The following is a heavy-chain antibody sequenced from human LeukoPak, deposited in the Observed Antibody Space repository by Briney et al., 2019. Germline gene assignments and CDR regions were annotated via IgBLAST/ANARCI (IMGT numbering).Heavy chain of an antibody. CDR1: GFTFSIYA. CDR2: ISSSSSTI. Sequence: GGSLRLSCAASGFTFSIYAMNWVRQAPGEGLEWLSYISSSSSTIYYADSVKGRFTISGDNAKNSLYLQMNSLRDEDTAVYYCVRDRSAPDYWGQGTLVTVSS. CDR3: VRDRSAPDY. J-gene: IGHJ4*02. V-gene: IGHV3-48*02.